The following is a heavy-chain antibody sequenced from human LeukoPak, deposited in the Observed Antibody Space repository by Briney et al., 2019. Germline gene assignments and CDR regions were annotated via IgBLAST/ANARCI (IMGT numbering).Heavy chain of an antibody. Sequence: PSETLSLTCTVSGGSISGGSYYWSWIRQPAGKGLEWIGYIYYSGSTNYNPSLKSRVTISVDMSKNQFSLKLSSVTAADTAVYYCARTTEGGYTYDYFYYYYMDVWGKGTTVTISS. D-gene: IGHD5-18*01. J-gene: IGHJ6*03. CDR3: ARTTEGGYTYDYFYYYYMDV. CDR2: IYYSGST. CDR1: GGSISGGSYY. V-gene: IGHV4-61*10.